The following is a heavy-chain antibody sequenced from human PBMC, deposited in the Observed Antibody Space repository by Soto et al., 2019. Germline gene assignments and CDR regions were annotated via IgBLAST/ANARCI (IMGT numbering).Heavy chain of an antibody. CDR2: TRNKANSYTT. Sequence: EVQLVESGGGLVQPGGSLRLSCAASGFTSSDHYMDWVRQAPGKELEWVGRTRNKANSYTTQYAASVKGRFTISRDESRNSLYLQMNGLKTEDTAVYYCARILTVGSYYPSDYWGQGTPVTVSS. V-gene: IGHV3-72*01. CDR3: ARILTVGSYYPSDY. CDR1: GFTSSDHY. D-gene: IGHD1-26*01. J-gene: IGHJ4*02.